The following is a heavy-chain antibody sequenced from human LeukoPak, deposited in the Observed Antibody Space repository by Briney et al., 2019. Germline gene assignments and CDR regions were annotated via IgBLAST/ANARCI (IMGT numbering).Heavy chain of an antibody. V-gene: IGHV3-9*01. CDR2: ISWNSGSI. J-gene: IGHJ4*02. Sequence: GRSLRLSCAASGFTFDDYAMHWVRQAPGKGLEWVSGISWNSGSIGYADSVKGRFTISRDNAKNSLYLQMNSLRAEDTALYYCVKDSSGTFDYWGQGTLVTVSS. D-gene: IGHD6-19*01. CDR1: GFTFDDYA. CDR3: VKDSSGTFDY.